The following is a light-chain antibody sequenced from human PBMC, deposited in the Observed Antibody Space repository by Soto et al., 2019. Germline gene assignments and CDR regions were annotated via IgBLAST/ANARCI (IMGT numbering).Light chain of an antibody. CDR3: QQYNNWPRAT. Sequence: EIVMTQSPATLSVSPGERATLPCRASQSISSNLAWYQQKPGQAPRLLMFRTSSRATGFPARFSGSGSGTELNLTISSLQSEDFGVYYWQQYNNWPRATVGGGTKVDIX. J-gene: IGKJ4*01. V-gene: IGKV3-15*01. CDR1: QSISSN. CDR2: RTS.